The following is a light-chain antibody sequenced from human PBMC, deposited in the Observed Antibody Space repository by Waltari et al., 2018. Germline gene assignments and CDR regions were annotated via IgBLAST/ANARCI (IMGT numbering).Light chain of an antibody. J-gene: IGLJ1*01. V-gene: IGLV2-14*03. CDR1: SNDVGRYNF. Sequence: QSALTQPASVSGSPGQSITISCTGTSNDVGRYNFAPWYQQHPGKAPQLIIYAVTNRHSGAFHRFSGSKSGNTASLTISGLQPDDEADYYCSSYTATNSLWVFGTGTTLTVL. CDR2: AVT. CDR3: SSYTATNSLWV.